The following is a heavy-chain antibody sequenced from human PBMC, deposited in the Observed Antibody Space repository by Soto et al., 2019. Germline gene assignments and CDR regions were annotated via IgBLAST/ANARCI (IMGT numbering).Heavy chain of an antibody. Sequence: QVQLQESGPGLVTASATLSLTCTVSGGSISSYYWSWIRQPAVKGLSWIGRSHTSGCTNYNPSLKSRVAMSIHTSKNQFSLRVTSVTAAGTAVYYCVGVRFYRGTLWWYFDYWGQGTLVSVFS. J-gene: IGHJ4*02. CDR1: GGSISSYY. D-gene: IGHD1-26*01. CDR2: SHTSGCT. V-gene: IGHV4-4*07. CDR3: VGVRFYRGTLWWYFDY.